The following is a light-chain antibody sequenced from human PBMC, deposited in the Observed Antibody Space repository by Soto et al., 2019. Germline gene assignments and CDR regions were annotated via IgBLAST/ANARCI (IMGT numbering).Light chain of an antibody. CDR3: QQYATTTWT. V-gene: IGKV3-20*01. Sequence: IVLTQSPGTLSLSPGERASLSCRASQSVSGKNLAWYQQKPGQAPRLLIFGASNRATGIPDRFSGSGSGTDFTLTISRLEPEDFAVYCCQQYATTTWTFGQGTKVEIK. J-gene: IGKJ1*01. CDR1: QSVSGKN. CDR2: GAS.